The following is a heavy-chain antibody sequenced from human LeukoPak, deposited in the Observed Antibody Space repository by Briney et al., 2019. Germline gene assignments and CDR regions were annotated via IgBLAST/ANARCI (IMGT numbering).Heavy chain of an antibody. D-gene: IGHD2-15*01. CDR1: GFTFSNYG. Sequence: GGSLRLSCAASGFTFSNYGMHWVRQTPGKGLEWVSFIRYDGSYKYYADSVKGRLTISRDNSKNTLYLQMHGLRAEDTAVYYCATVVVAATASWFDPWGQGTLVTVSS. CDR3: ATVVVAATASWFDP. V-gene: IGHV3-30*02. CDR2: IRYDGSYK. J-gene: IGHJ5*02.